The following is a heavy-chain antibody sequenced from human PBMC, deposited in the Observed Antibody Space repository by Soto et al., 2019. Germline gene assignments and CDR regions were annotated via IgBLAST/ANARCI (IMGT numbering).Heavy chain of an antibody. V-gene: IGHV1-18*01. Sequence: ASVKVSCKASGYTFTSYGISWVRQAPGQGLEWKGWISAYNGNTNYAQKLQGRVTMTTDTSTSTAYMELRSLRADDTAVYYCARISRVPWSFYPYTNGPRNQNYDYTGQGTLVTVSS. CDR1: GYTFTSYG. CDR3: ARISRVPWSFYPYTNGPRNQNYDY. J-gene: IGHJ4*02. D-gene: IGHD3-10*01. CDR2: ISAYNGNT.